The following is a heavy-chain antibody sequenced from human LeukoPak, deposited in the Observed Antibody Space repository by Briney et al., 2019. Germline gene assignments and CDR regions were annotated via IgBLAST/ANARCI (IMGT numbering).Heavy chain of an antibody. CDR2: INPNSGDT. J-gene: IGHJ4*02. V-gene: IGHV1-2*02. D-gene: IGHD4-17*01. Sequence: GPSVNLSCKASGYTFTIYYMHWVRQAPGQGREWMGWINPNSGDTKYAKKFQGRVTMTRDTSISTAYMELSRLRSDDTAVYYCARDRDYGDSFDYWGQGTLVTVSS. CDR1: GYTFTIYY. CDR3: ARDRDYGDSFDY.